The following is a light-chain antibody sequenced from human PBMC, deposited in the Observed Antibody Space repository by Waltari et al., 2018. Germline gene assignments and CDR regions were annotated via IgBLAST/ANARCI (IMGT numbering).Light chain of an antibody. Sequence: QSALTQPASVSGSPGQSITISCTGTSSDVGGYNYVSWYQQHPGKAPKLMIYDVSKRPSGVSNRFSGSKSGNTASLTISGLQAEDEGDYYCSSHASSSTPYVFGGGTKVTVL. J-gene: IGLJ1*01. CDR2: DVS. CDR3: SSHASSSTPYV. V-gene: IGLV2-14*01. CDR1: SSDVGGYNY.